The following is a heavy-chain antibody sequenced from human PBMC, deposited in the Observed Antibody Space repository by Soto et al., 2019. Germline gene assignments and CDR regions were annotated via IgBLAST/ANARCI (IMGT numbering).Heavy chain of an antibody. V-gene: IGHV3-15*01. CDR3: TTVRLGYCSGGSCYFDDY. J-gene: IGHJ4*02. CDR1: GFTFSNAW. D-gene: IGHD2-15*01. CDR2: IKSKTDGGTT. Sequence: GGSLRLSCAASGFTFSNAWMSWVRQAPGKGLEWVGRIKSKTDGGTTDYAAPVKGRFTISRDDSKNTLYLQMNSLKTEDTAVYYCTTVRLGYCSGGSCYFDDYWGQGTLVTVSS.